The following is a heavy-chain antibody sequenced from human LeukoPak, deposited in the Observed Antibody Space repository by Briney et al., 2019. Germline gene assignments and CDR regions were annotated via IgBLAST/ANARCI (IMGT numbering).Heavy chain of an antibody. J-gene: IGHJ5*02. CDR3: ARDGPGIDP. V-gene: IGHV4-39*07. CDR2: IYYSGST. D-gene: IGHD1-26*01. Sequence: SETLSLTCTVSGGSISSSSYHWGWIRQPPGKGLEWIGSIYYSGSTYYNPSLKSRVTISVDTSKNQFSLKLSSVTAADAAVYYCARDGPGIDPWGQGTLVTVSS. CDR1: GGSISSSSYH.